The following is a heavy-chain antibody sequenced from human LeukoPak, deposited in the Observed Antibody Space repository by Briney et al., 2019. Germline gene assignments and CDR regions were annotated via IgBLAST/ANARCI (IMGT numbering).Heavy chain of an antibody. CDR3: ARRAPYGDFDY. V-gene: IGHV5-51*01. Sequence: LGESLKISCKGSGYSFTTYWIGWVRQMPGKSLEWMGIIYPGDSDTRYSPSFQGQVTISADKSISTAYLQWSSLKASDTAIYYCARRAPYGDFDYWGQGTLVTVSS. J-gene: IGHJ4*02. D-gene: IGHD4-17*01. CDR2: IYPGDSDT. CDR1: GYSFTTYW.